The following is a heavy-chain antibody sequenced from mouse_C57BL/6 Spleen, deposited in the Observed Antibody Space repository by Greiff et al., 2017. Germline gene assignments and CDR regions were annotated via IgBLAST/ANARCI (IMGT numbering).Heavy chain of an antibody. CDR2: IYPGDGDT. Sequence: QVQLQQSGPELVKPGASVKISCKASGYAFSSSWMNWVKQRPGKGLEWIGRIYPGDGDTNYNGKFKGKATLTADKSSSTAYMQLSSLTSEDSAVYFCASIPFRAMDDWGQGTSVTVSS. J-gene: IGHJ4*01. CDR1: GYAFSSSW. CDR3: ASIPFRAMDD. V-gene: IGHV1-82*01.